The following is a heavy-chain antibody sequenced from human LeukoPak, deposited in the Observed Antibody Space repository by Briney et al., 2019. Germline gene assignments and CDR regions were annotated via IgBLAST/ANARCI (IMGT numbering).Heavy chain of an antibody. CDR1: GFTFSSYG. V-gene: IGHV3-30*18. Sequence: GGSLRLSCAASGFTFSSYGMSWVRQAPGKGLEWVAVISYDGSNKYYADSVKGRFTISRDNSKNTLYLQMNSLRTEDTAVYYCAKDLPDRYSLEYWGQGTMVTVPS. J-gene: IGHJ4*02. CDR2: ISYDGSNK. CDR3: AKDLPDRYSLEY. D-gene: IGHD2-15*01.